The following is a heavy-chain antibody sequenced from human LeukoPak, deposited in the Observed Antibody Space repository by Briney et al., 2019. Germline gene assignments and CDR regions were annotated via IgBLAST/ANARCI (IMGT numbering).Heavy chain of an antibody. CDR1: GGSISSGGYY. CDR2: IYYSGST. D-gene: IGHD3-22*01. CDR3: ARRSSGYLFDY. Sequence: SETLSLTCTVSGGSISSGGYYWSWIRQHPGKGLEWIGYIYYSGSTYYNPSLKSRVTISVDTSKNQFSLKLSSVTAADTAVYYCARRSSGYLFDYWGQGTLVTVSS. J-gene: IGHJ4*02. V-gene: IGHV4-31*03.